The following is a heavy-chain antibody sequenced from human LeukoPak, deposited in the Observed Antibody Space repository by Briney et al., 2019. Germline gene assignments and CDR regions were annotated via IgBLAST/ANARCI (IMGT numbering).Heavy chain of an antibody. CDR2: IYHSGST. V-gene: IGHV4-30-2*01. CDR1: GGSISSGGYS. D-gene: IGHD3-10*01. Sequence: SESLSLTCAVSGGSISSGGYSWSWIRQPPGKGLGWIGYIYHSGSTCYNPSLKSRVTISVDRSKNQFCLKLSSVTAADTAVYYCARGPGFGELLPLDYWGQGTLVTVSS. CDR3: ARGPGFGELLPLDY. J-gene: IGHJ4*02.